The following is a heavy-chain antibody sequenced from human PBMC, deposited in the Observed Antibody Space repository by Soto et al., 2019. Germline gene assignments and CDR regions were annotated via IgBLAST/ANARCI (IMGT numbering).Heavy chain of an antibody. D-gene: IGHD6-13*01. CDR1: GGSMTGYY. CDR3: ARGAAAGVDYGMDV. J-gene: IGHJ6*02. CDR2: IYRSGDT. Sequence: SETLSLTCSVSGGSMTGYYWSWIRQPAGKGLEWIGRIYRSGDTNYSPSLKSRVTMSVDTSKNKFSLKVSSVTAADTAVYFCARGAAAGVDYGMDVWGQGTTVTVSS. V-gene: IGHV4-4*07.